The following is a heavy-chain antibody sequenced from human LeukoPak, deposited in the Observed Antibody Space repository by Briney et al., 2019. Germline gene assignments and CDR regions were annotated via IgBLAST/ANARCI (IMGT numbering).Heavy chain of an antibody. V-gene: IGHV4-34*01. D-gene: IGHD3-9*01. J-gene: IGHJ4*02. Sequence: PSETLSLTCAVYGGSFSGYYWSWIRQPPGKGLEWIGEINHSGSTNYNPSLKRRVTISVDTSKNQFSLKLSSVTAADTAVYYCARGSRYFARFADYWGQGTLVTVSS. CDR2: INHSGST. CDR3: ARGSRYFARFADY. CDR1: GGSFSGYY.